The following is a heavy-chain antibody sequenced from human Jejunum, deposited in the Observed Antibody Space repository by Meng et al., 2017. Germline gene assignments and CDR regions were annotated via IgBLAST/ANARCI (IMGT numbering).Heavy chain of an antibody. Sequence: GSLRLSCAVSGYSISRGYYWVWIGRAPGEGLEWIGHIHQNGNTYYNPSLRSRVTISVDTSKNQFSLRLTSVTAADAAVYYCARGDRTSTTPWGQGTLVTVSS. CDR1: GYSISRGYY. D-gene: IGHD2-2*01. V-gene: IGHV4-38-2*01. CDR2: IHQNGNT. J-gene: IGHJ5*02. CDR3: ARGDRTSTTP.